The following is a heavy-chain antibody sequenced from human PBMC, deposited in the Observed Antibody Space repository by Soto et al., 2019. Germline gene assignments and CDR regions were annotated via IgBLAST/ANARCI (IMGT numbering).Heavy chain of an antibody. J-gene: IGHJ6*02. CDR1: GFTFSSYW. Sequence: PGGSLRLSCAASGFTFSSYWMSWVRQAPGKGLEWVANIKQDGSEKYYVDSVKGRFTISRDNAKNSLYLQMNSLRAEDTAVYYCARDPSIGVVTGRLYCYYGMDVWGQGTTVTISS. D-gene: IGHD2-21*02. CDR3: ARDPSIGVVTGRLYCYYGMDV. CDR2: IKQDGSEK. V-gene: IGHV3-7*01.